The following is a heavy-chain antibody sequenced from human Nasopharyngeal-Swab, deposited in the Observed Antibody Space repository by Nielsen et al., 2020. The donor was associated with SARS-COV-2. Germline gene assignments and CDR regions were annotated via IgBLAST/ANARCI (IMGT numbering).Heavy chain of an antibody. CDR1: GFTFSRYA. Sequence: GGSLRLSCAASGFTFSRYAIHWFRQAPGKGLEWVAVIWFDGSNKYYADSVKGRFTISRDNSKNTVYLQMNSLRGEDTAMYFCARDVGVTTSTLDYFDYWGQGTLVTVSS. CDR3: ARDVGVTTSTLDYFDY. J-gene: IGHJ4*02. V-gene: IGHV3-33*01. CDR2: IWFDGSNK. D-gene: IGHD4-17*01.